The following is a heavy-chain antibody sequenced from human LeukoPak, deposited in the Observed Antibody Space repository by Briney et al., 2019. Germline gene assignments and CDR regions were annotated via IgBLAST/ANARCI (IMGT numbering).Heavy chain of an antibody. CDR1: GYTFTGYY. CDR2: INPNSGGT. V-gene: IGHV1-2*02. D-gene: IGHD3-22*01. J-gene: IGHJ4*02. CDR3: ARDPNYYDSSGPPDY. Sequence: ASVKVSCKASGYTFTGYYMHWVRQAPGQGLEWMGWINPNSGGTNYAQKFQGRVTLTRDTSISTAYMELSRLRSDDTAVYYCARDPNYYDSSGPPDYWGQGTLVTVSS.